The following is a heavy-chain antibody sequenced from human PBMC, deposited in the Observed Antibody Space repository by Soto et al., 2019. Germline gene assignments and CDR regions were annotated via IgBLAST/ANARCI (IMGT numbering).Heavy chain of an antibody. CDR3: ARFKLGDDY. J-gene: IGHJ4*02. V-gene: IGHV1-69*02. CDR2: LIPILGLA. D-gene: IGHD5-12*01. Sequence: QVQLVQSGAEVRKPGSSVKVSCQASGGTFSNSTVTWVRQAPGQGLEWMGRLIPILGLANYAQKFRGRLNIPADKSTPTASMELRSLRSEDTAIYYCARFKLGDDYWGQGTLVTVSS. CDR1: GGTFSNST.